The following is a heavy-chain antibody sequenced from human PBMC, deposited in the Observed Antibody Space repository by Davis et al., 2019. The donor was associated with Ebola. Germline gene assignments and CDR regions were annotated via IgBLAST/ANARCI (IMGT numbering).Heavy chain of an antibody. J-gene: IGHJ4*02. D-gene: IGHD5-18*01. CDR3: AKAPPHSIQPMSFDY. Sequence: GESLKISCAASGFTFSSYGMTWVRQAPGKGLEWVSSIRDSGDGTYYADSVKGRFTISRDNSKNTVYLQMNSLRAEDTAVYYCAKAPPHSIQPMSFDYWGQGTLVTVSS. CDR2: IRDSGDGT. V-gene: IGHV3-23*01. CDR1: GFTFSSYG.